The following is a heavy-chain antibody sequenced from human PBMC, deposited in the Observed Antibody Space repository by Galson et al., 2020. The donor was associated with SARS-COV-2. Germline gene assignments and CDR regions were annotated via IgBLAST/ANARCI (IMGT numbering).Heavy chain of an antibody. V-gene: IGHV4-31*03. J-gene: IGHJ4*02. CDR2: IYYSGST. CDR3: SRGADQRPYYFDY. D-gene: IGHD2-2*01. CDR1: GGSISSGGYY. Sequence: SETLSLTCTVSGGSISSGGYYWSWIRQHPGKGLEWIGYIYYSGSTYYTPSLKSRVTISVDTSKNQFSLKLSSVTAADTAVYFCSRGADQRPYYFDYWGQGTLVNVSS.